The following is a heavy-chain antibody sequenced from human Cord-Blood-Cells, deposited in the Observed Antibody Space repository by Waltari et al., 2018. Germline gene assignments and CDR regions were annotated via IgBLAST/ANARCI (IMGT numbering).Heavy chain of an antibody. CDR2: INQSGST. Sequence: QVQLQQWGAGLLKPSETMSRTRAVYDGSCIGPSCSRLRQPPGKGLGWMGEINQSGSTNYNPSLKSRVTISVDTSKNQFSLKLSSVTAADTAVYYCARAPRTDPGWFDPWGQGTLVTVSS. D-gene: IGHD1-1*01. CDR3: ARAPRTDPGWFDP. V-gene: IGHV4-34*01. CDR1: DGSCIGPS. J-gene: IGHJ5*02.